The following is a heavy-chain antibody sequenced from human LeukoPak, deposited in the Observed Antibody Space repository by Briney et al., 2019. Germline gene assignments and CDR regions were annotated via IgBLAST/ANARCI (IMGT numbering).Heavy chain of an antibody. D-gene: IGHD3-3*01. CDR2: ISYDGSNK. Sequence: GGSLRLSCAASGFTFSSYAMHWVRRAPGKGLEWVAVISYDGSNKYYADSVKGRFTISRDNSKNTLYLQMNSLRAEDTAVYYCAQLRFLEWFPVDWFDPWGQGTLVTVSS. CDR3: AQLRFLEWFPVDWFDP. J-gene: IGHJ5*02. CDR1: GFTFSSYA. V-gene: IGHV3-30-3*01.